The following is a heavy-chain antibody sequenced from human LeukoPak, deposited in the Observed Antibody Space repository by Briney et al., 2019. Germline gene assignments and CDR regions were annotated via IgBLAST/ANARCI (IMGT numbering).Heavy chain of an antibody. J-gene: IGHJ3*02. CDR2: INPNSGGT. D-gene: IGHD6-13*01. V-gene: IGHV1-2*02. CDR1: GYTFTGYY. Sequence: ASVKVSCKASGYTFTGYYMHWVRQAPGQGLEWMGWINPNSGGTNYAQKSQGRVTMTRDTSISTAYMELSRLRSDDTAVYYCARDQSVRLLQTSSTYFKHVFAIWGQGSMVTVSS. CDR3: ARDQSVRLLQTSSTYFKHVFAI.